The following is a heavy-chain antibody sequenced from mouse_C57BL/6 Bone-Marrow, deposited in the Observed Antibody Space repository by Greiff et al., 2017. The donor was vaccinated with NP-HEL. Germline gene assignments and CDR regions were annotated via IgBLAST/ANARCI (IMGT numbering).Heavy chain of an antibody. CDR1: GFTFSDYG. CDR3: STTGNYFDY. D-gene: IGHD1-1*01. V-gene: IGHV5-17*01. Sequence: VQLKESGGGLVKPGGSLKLSCAASGFTFSDYGMHWVRQAPEKGLEWVAYISSGSSTIYYADTVKGRFTISRDNAKNTLFLQMTSLRSDDTAMYYCSTTGNYFDYWGQGTTLTVSS. CDR2: ISSGSSTI. J-gene: IGHJ2*01.